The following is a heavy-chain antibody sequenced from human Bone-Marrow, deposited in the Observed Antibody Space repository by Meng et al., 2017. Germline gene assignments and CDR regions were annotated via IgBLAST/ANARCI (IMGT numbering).Heavy chain of an antibody. Sequence: QVQLQESGPGLVKPSETLSLTCAVSGGSISSSNWWSWVRQTPGKGLEWIGEVWHSGASTYNPSLQGRVTMSVDKSKNQFSLILTSVTAADTAIYYCASRYQLPTHFDYWGQGALVTVSS. V-gene: IGHV4-4*02. D-gene: IGHD2-2*01. J-gene: IGHJ4*02. CDR3: ASRYQLPTHFDY. CDR1: GGSISSSNW. CDR2: VWHSGAS.